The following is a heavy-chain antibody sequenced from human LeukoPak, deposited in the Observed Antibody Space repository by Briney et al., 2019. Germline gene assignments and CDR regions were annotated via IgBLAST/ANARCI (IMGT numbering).Heavy chain of an antibody. CDR3: ASSDSSGAFDI. V-gene: IGHV3-21*01. D-gene: IGHD3-22*01. J-gene: IGHJ3*02. CDR1: GFTFSSYS. CDR2: ISSSSSYV. Sequence: PGGSLRLSCAASGFTFSSYSMNWVRQAPGKGLEWVSSISSSSSYVYYADSVKGRFTISRDNAKNSLYLQMNSLRAEDTAVYYCASSDSSGAFDIWGQGTMVTVSS.